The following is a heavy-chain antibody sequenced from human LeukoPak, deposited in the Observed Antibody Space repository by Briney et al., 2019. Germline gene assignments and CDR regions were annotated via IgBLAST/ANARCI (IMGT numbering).Heavy chain of an antibody. CDR3: ARDDGRSVGDNWFDP. Sequence: PSETLSLTCTVSGYSISSGYYWGWIRQPPGKGLEWIGSIYRSGSTYYNPSLKSRVTISVDTSKNQFSLKLSSVTAADTAVYYCARDDGRSVGDNWFDPWGQGTLVTVSS. CDR1: GYSISSGYY. J-gene: IGHJ5*02. V-gene: IGHV4-38-2*02. D-gene: IGHD3-3*01. CDR2: IYRSGST.